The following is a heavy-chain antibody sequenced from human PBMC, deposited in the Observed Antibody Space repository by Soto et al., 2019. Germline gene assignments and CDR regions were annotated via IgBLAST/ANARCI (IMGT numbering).Heavy chain of an antibody. CDR2: IYYSGST. CDR1: GGSISSYY. D-gene: IGHD6-13*01. J-gene: IGHJ6*03. Sequence: SETLSLTCTVSGGSISSYYWSWIRQPPGKGLEWIGYIYYSGSTNYNPSLKSRVTISVDTSKNQFSLKLSSVTAADTAVYYCARIYSSSWYALYYYYYMDVWGKGTTVTVSS. V-gene: IGHV4-59*08. CDR3: ARIYSSSWYALYYYYYMDV.